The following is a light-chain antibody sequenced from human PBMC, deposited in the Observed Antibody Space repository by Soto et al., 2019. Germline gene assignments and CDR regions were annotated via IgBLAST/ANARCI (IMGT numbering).Light chain of an antibody. CDR1: QGIRND. J-gene: IGKJ4*01. CDR2: SAS. V-gene: IGKV1-17*01. CDR3: LQHFMYPLT. Sequence: DIQMTQSPSSLSASVGDRVTITCRASQGIRNDLGWYQQKPGMAPKRLSYSASTLQGGDTSRFSGSASGTEFPLTISSLQPEDFPTYYCLQHFMYPLTFGGGTNVEIK.